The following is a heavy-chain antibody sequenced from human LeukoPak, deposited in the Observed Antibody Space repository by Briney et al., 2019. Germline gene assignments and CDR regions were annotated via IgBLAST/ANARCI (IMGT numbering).Heavy chain of an antibody. CDR3: TRHGGRDYYDSSEDAFDI. CDR2: IRSKTHTYSK. V-gene: IGHV3-73*01. J-gene: IGHJ3*02. D-gene: IGHD3-22*01. Sequence: SGGSLRLSCAASGFTFSGSAMHWVRQASGKGLEWVGRIRSKTHTYSKAYAAWVKDKITISRDDSKNTAYLQMNSLKTEDTAVYYCTRHGGRDYYDSSEDAFDIWGQGTMVTVSS. CDR1: GFTFSGSA.